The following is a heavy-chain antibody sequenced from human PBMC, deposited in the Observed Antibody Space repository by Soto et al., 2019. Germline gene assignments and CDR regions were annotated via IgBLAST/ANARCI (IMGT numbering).Heavy chain of an antibody. CDR1: GFTLSYYW. D-gene: IGHD3-10*01. CDR2: IHSDGSST. Sequence: EGQPVESGGGLVQPGGSLRLSCAASGFTLSYYWMHWVRQAPGQGLVWVSRIHSDGSSTTYSDYVKGRFTISRDNAKNTLYLQMNSLSAEDTDVYYCARGDRGAFDLWGQGTMVTVSS. V-gene: IGHV3-74*01. CDR3: ARGDRGAFDL. J-gene: IGHJ3*01.